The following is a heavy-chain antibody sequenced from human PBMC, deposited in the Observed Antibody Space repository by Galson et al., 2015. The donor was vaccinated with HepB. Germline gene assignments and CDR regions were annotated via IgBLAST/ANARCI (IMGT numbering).Heavy chain of an antibody. J-gene: IGHJ6*02. CDR3: ARSRGYGDYGYYYGMDV. CDR1: GFSISSGTW. V-gene: IGHV4-28*01. D-gene: IGHD4-17*01. Sequence: SETLSLTCAVSGFSISSGTWWGWIRQTPGKGLEWIGYIFYSGRTYYNPSLKSRVTMSVDTSKNQFSLKLSSVTAVDTAVYYCARSRGYGDYGYYYGMDVWGQGTRVTVSS. CDR2: IFYSGRT.